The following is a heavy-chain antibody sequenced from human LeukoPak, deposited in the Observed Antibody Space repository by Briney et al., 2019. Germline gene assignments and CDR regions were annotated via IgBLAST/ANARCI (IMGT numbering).Heavy chain of an antibody. Sequence: TGGSLRLSCAASGFTFSSYWMHWVRQAPGKGLVWVSRINSDGSSTSYADSVKGRFTISRDNAKNTVYLQMNSLRAEDTAVYYCARVLSGSWDWFDPWGQGTLVTVSS. CDR1: GFTFSSYW. CDR2: INSDGSST. J-gene: IGHJ5*02. V-gene: IGHV3-74*01. CDR3: ARVLSGSWDWFDP. D-gene: IGHD3-22*01.